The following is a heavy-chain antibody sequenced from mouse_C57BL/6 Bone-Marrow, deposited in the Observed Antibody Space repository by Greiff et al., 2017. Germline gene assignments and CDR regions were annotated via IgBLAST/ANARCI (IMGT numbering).Heavy chain of an antibody. Sequence: QVQLQQPGAELVKPGASVKLSCKASGYTFTNYWMHWVKQRPGQGLEWIGMMHPEGGSPDYNEKFKGEATLSADKSSRTAYMELSSLTSEDSAVYYCARSYDYDYYTIDYWGQGTLVTVSS. CDR2: MHPEGGSP. CDR1: GYTFTNYW. V-gene: IGHV1-64*01. D-gene: IGHD2-4*01. CDR3: ARSYDYDYYTIDY. J-gene: IGHJ4*01.